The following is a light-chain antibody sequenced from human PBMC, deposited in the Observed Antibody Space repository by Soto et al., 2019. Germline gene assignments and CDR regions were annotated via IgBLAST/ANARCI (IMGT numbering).Light chain of an antibody. J-gene: IGLJ1*01. CDR2: DVS. CDR1: SSDVGGYNY. V-gene: IGLV2-11*01. CDR3: CSYAGSYV. Sequence: QSVLTQPRSVSGSPGQSVTISCTGTSSDVGGYNYVSWYQQHTGKAPKLMIYDVSKRPSEVPDRFSGSKSGNTASLTISGLQAEDEADYYCCSYAGSYVFGTGTKVTVL.